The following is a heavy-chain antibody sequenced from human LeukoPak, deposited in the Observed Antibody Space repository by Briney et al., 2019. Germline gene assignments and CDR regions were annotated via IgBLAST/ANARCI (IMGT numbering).Heavy chain of an antibody. Sequence: PSETLSLTCAVYGGSFSGYYWSWIRQPPGKGLEWIGEINHSGSTNYSPSLKSRVTISVDTSKNQFSLKLSSVTAADTAVYYCARGVYIAAAQYAYWGQGTLVTVSS. CDR1: GGSFSGYY. CDR3: ARGVYIAAAQYAY. V-gene: IGHV4-34*01. CDR2: INHSGST. J-gene: IGHJ4*02. D-gene: IGHD6-13*01.